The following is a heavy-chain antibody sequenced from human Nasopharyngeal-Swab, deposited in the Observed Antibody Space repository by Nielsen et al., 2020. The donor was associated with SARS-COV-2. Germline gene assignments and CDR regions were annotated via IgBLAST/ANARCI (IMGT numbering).Heavy chain of an antibody. Sequence: WIRQSPARGLEWLGRTYYRSKWYNDYAVSVKSRITNNPDTSKKQFSLHLNSVTPEYTAVYYCARARGAYGDYYYYYYTDGWGKGTTVTVSS. J-gene: IGHJ6*03. V-gene: IGHV6-1*01. D-gene: IGHD4-17*01. CDR3: ARARGAYGDYYYYYYTDG. CDR2: TYYRSKWYN.